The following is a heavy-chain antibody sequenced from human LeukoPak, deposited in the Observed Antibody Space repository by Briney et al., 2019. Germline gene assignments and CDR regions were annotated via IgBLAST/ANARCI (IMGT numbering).Heavy chain of an antibody. J-gene: IGHJ4*02. Sequence: PGGSLRLSCAASGFTFDDYAMHWVRQAPGKGLEWVSGISWNSGSIGYADSVKGRFTISRDNAKNSLYLQMNSLRAEDTALYYCAKGYGSSWYGVAYWGQGTLVTVSS. CDR2: ISWNSGSI. CDR1: GFTFDDYA. V-gene: IGHV3-9*01. CDR3: AKGYGSSWYGVAY. D-gene: IGHD6-13*01.